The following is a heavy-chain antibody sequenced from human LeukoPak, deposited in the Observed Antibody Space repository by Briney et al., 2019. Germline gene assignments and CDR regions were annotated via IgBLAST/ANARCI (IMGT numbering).Heavy chain of an antibody. J-gene: IGHJ4*02. CDR1: GFTFSNSA. D-gene: IGHD3-22*01. CDR3: ARDSTYYLRYGYFDS. V-gene: IGHV3-21*06. CDR2: INDVSSHI. Sequence: GGSLRLSCAASGFTFSNSAMNWVRQAPGKGLEWDSSINDVSSHIYYADSVKGRFTISRNNANNSVSLQMNNLRAEDTAVYYCARDSTYYLRYGYFDSWGQGILVTVSS.